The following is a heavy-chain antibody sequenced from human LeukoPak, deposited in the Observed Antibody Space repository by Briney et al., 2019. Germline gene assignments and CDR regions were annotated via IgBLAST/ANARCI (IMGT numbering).Heavy chain of an antibody. D-gene: IGHD1-26*01. V-gene: IGHV4-38-2*02. CDR3: ARRRSGSYYAL. CDR1: GYSISSGYY. J-gene: IGHJ4*02. Sequence: SETLSLTCTVSGYSISSGYYWGWIRQPPGKGLEWIGSIYHSGSTYYNPSLKSRVTISVDTSKNQFSLKLSSVTAADTAVYYCARRRSGSYYALWGQGTLVTVSS. CDR2: IYHSGST.